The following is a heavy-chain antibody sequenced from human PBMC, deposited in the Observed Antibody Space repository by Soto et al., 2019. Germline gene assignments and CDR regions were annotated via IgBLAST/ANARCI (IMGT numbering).Heavy chain of an antibody. J-gene: IGHJ4*02. CDR3: ARGRRTGGVTVDY. CDR2: INHSGST. V-gene: IGHV4-34*01. Sequence: PSETLSLTCAVYGGSFSGYYWSWIRRPPGKGLEWIGEINHSGSTNYNPSLKSRVTISVDTSKNQFSLKLSSVTAADTAVYYCARGRRTGGVTVDYWGQGTLVTVSS. D-gene: IGHD2-21*02. CDR1: GGSFSGYY.